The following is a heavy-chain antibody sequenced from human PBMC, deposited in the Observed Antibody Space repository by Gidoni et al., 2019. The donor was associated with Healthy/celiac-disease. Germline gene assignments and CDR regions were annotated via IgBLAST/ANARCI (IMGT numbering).Heavy chain of an antibody. CDR1: GGSISSSSYY. Sequence: QLQLQESGPGLVKPSETLSLTCTVSGGSISSSSYYWGWIRQPPGKGLEWSGSIYYSGSTYYNPSLKSRVTISVDTSKNQFSLKLSSVTAADTAVYYCARHFSYYYGSGSSGGYYGMDVWGQGTTVTVSS. V-gene: IGHV4-39*01. J-gene: IGHJ6*02. D-gene: IGHD3-10*01. CDR3: ARHFSYYYGSGSSGGYYGMDV. CDR2: IYYSGST.